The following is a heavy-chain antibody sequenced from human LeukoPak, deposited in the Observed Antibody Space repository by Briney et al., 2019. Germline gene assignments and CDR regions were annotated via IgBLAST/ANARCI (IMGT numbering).Heavy chain of an antibody. Sequence: GGSLRLSCAASGFTVSSNYMSWVRQAPGKGLEWVSVIYSGGSTYYADSVKGRFTISRDNSKNTLYLQMNSLRAEDTAVYYCARSPPYYDFWSGSMNYYYGMDVWGQGTTVTVSS. CDR2: IYSGGST. CDR3: ARSPPYYDFWSGSMNYYYGMDV. J-gene: IGHJ6*02. V-gene: IGHV3-66*01. CDR1: GFTVSSNY. D-gene: IGHD3-3*01.